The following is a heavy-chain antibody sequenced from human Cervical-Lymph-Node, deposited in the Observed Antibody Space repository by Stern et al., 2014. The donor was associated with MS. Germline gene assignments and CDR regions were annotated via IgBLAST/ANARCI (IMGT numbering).Heavy chain of an antibody. CDR1: GGSVSSGSYY. D-gene: IGHD1-14*01. CDR3: ARVDRWFDP. V-gene: IGHV4-61*01. J-gene: IGHJ5*02. CDR2: IYYSGST. Sequence: QVQLVQSGPGLVKPSETLSLTCTVSGGSVSSGSYYWSWIRQPPGKGLEWIGYIYYSGSTNYNPSLKSRVTISVDTSKNQFSLKLSSVTAADTAVYYCARVDRWFDPWGQGTLVTVSS.